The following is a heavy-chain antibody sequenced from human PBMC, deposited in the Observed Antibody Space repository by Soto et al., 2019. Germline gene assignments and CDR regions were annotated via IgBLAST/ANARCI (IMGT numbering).Heavy chain of an antibody. Sequence: EVQLLESGGGLVQPGGSLRLSCAASGFTFSSYAMSWVRQAPGKGLEWVSAISGSGGSTYYADSVKGRFTISRDNSKNTLYLQMNSLRAEDTAVYYCAKDPSLTYDSSGYQTDYWGQGTLVTVSS. D-gene: IGHD3-22*01. CDR2: ISGSGGST. CDR3: AKDPSLTYDSSGYQTDY. J-gene: IGHJ4*02. V-gene: IGHV3-23*01. CDR1: GFTFSSYA.